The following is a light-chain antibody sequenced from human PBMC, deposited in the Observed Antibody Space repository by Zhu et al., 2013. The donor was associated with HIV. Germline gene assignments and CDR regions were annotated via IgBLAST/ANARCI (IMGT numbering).Light chain of an antibody. CDR2: DVS. CDR3: CSYAGSTV. CDR1: SGDIGSYNY. J-gene: IGLJ2*01. V-gene: IGLV2-14*03. Sequence: QSALAQPASVSGSPGQSITISCTGTSGDIGSYNYVSWYQQRPGKAPKLIISDVSNRPSGVSSRFSGSKSGNTASLTISGLQVDDEGDYYCCSYAGSTVFGGGTKLTVL.